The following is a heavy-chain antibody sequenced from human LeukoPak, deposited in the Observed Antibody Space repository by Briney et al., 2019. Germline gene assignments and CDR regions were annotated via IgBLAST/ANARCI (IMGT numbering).Heavy chain of an antibody. Sequence: GGSLRLSCAASGFTFSDYYMSWIRQAPGKGLEWVSYISSSGSTIYYADSVKGRFTVSRDNAKNSLYLQMNSLRAEDTAVYYCARWTVVTAISRWGQGTLVTVSS. D-gene: IGHD2-21*02. CDR3: ARWTVVTAISR. CDR1: GFTFSDYY. V-gene: IGHV3-11*01. J-gene: IGHJ4*02. CDR2: ISSSGSTI.